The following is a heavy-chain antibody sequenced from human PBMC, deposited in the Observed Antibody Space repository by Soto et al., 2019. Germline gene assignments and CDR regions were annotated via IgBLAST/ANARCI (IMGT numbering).Heavy chain of an antibody. CDR1: GFPFSSYA. CDR3: AKVAARPFELYYGMDV. V-gene: IGHV3-23*01. D-gene: IGHD6-6*01. J-gene: IGHJ6*02. Sequence: SLRLSCAASGFPFSSYAMSWVRQAPGKGLEWVSAISGSGGSTYYADSVKGRFTISRDNSKNTLYLQMNSLRAEDTAVYYCAKVAARPFELYYGMDVWGQGTTVTVFS. CDR2: ISGSGGST.